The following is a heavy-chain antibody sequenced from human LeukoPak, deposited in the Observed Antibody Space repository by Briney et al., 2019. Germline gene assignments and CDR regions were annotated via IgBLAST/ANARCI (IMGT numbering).Heavy chain of an antibody. CDR2: IYPGDSDT. V-gene: IGHV5-51*01. Sequence: GESLNISCKGSGYSFTSYWIGWVRQMPGKGLEWMGIIYPGDSDTRYSLSLQGQVTISVDTSIGTAYLQWSSLKASDTAIYYCARQNDFRLDYWGQGTLVTVSS. D-gene: IGHD3-3*01. J-gene: IGHJ4*02. CDR3: ARQNDFRLDY. CDR1: GYSFTSYW.